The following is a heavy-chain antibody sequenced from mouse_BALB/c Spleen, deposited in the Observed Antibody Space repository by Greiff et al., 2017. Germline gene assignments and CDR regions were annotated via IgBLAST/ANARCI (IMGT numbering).Heavy chain of an antibody. J-gene: IGHJ4*01. V-gene: IGHV3-8*02. CDR2: ISYSGST. Sequence: EVQLQESGPSLVKPSQTLSLTCSVTGDSITSGYWNWIRKFPGNKLEYMGYISYSGSTYYNPSLKSRISITRDTSKNQYYLQLNSVTTEDTATYYCARAYDGYSYAMDYWGQGTSVTVSS. D-gene: IGHD2-3*01. CDR1: GDSITSGY. CDR3: ARAYDGYSYAMDY.